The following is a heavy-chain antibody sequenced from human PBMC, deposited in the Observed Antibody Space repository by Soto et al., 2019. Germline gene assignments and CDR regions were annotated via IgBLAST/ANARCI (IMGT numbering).Heavy chain of an antibody. CDR1: GYTFTSDG. CDR2: ISAYNGNT. V-gene: IGHV1-18*01. CDR3: AGAPNYDSSGYYYQP. Sequence: QVQLVQCGAEVKKPGASVKVSCKASGYTFTSDGITGVRQSPGQELEWMGWISAYNGNTNYAQKLQGRVTMTTDTSTSTAYMELRSLRSYDTAVYYCAGAPNYDSSGYYYQPWGQGTLVTVSS. D-gene: IGHD3-22*01. J-gene: IGHJ4*02.